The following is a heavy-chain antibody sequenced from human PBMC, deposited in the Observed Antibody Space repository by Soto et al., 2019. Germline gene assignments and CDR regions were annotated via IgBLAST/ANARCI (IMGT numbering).Heavy chain of an antibody. V-gene: IGHV3-30*18. D-gene: IGHD3-10*01. Sequence: GGSLRLSCVGSGFTFSSYCMHWVRQAPGKGLEWVAVISYDGSNKYYADSVKGRFTISRDNSKNTLYLQMSSLRPEDTAVYYCVKGYGSGTYYVEYFDYWGQGTLVTVSS. CDR1: GFTFSSYC. CDR3: VKGYGSGTYYVEYFDY. J-gene: IGHJ4*02. CDR2: ISYDGSNK.